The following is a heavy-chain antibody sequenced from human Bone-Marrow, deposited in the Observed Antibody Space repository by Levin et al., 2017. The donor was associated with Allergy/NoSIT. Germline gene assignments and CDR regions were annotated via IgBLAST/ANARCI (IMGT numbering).Heavy chain of an antibody. Sequence: GGSLRLSCAASGFTFSNSWMSWVRQAPGKGLEWVANIKEDGSEKYYVDSVKGRFTIPRDNAKNSLFVQMNSLRVEDTAVYYCARDQFRRATIGARWFDPWGQGTLVTASS. CDR2: IKEDGSEK. CDR3: ARDQFRRATIGARWFDP. J-gene: IGHJ5*02. CDR1: GFTFSNSW. V-gene: IGHV3-7*01. D-gene: IGHD5-24*01.